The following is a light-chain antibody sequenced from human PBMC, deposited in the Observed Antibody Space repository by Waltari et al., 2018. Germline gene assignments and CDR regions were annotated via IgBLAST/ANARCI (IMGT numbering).Light chain of an antibody. V-gene: IGKV3-15*01. CDR1: QSVNLN. Sequence: EIVMTQSPATLSVSPGERATLSCRASQSVNLNLAWYQQKLGQAPRLLIYGASTRAAGIPARFSGSGSVTEFTLTISSLQSEDFAVYYCQQYNNWPPITFGQGTRLEIK. CDR2: GAS. J-gene: IGKJ5*01. CDR3: QQYNNWPPIT.